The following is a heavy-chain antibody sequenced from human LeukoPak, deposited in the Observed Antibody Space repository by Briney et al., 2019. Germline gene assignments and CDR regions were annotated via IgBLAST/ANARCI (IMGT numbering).Heavy chain of an antibody. CDR3: ARAKPKNMVRGLIMRRESRYYFDY. CDR1: GFIFSDYY. V-gene: IGHV3-11*01. J-gene: IGHJ4*02. Sequence: GGSLRLSCAASGFIFSDYYMSWIRQAPGKGLEWVSYISSSGSIIYYADSVKGRFTISRDNAKNSLYLQMNSLRVEDTAVYYCARAKPKNMVRGLIMRRESRYYFDYWGQGTLVTVSS. D-gene: IGHD3-10*01. CDR2: ISSSGSII.